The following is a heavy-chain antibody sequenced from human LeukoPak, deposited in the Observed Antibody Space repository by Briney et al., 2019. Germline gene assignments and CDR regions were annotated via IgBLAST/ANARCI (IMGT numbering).Heavy chain of an antibody. V-gene: IGHV3-66*01. D-gene: IGHD3-22*01. CDR3: AKSLDSSGYYFDGIGY. J-gene: IGHJ4*02. CDR2: IFSDGTT. Sequence: QAGGSLRLSCAASGFTVSNNYMSWVRQAPGKGLEWVSVIFSDGTTYYEDSVKGRFTISRDNSKNTLYLQMNSLRAEDTAVYYCAKSLDSSGYYFDGIGYWGQGTLVTVSS. CDR1: GFTVSNNY.